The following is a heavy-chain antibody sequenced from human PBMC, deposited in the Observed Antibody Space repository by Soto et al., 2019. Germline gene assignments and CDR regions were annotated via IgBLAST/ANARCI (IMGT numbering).Heavy chain of an antibody. D-gene: IGHD3-22*01. CDR3: ARAGHYYDSSGYAN. CDR1: GYSFGTSG. Sequence: QVKLVQSGTEVKKPGTSVKVSCKASGYSFGTSGISWVRQAPGQGLEWMGWISAYNGNTNYDQKLQDRATMTTDTSTNTAYLELRSLRSDDTAVYYCARAGHYYDSSGYANWGQATLVTVSS. CDR2: ISAYNGNT. J-gene: IGHJ4*02. V-gene: IGHV1-18*01.